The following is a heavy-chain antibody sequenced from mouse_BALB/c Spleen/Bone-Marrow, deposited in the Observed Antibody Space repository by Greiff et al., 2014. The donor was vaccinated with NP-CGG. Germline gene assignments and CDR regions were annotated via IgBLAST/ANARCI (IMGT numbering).Heavy chain of an antibody. CDR3: ARITTATGAMDY. CDR1: GFSLTNYG. Sequence: VKLVESGPGLVAPSQGLSITCTVSGFSLTNYGVHWVRQPPGKGLEWLGVIWADGSTNYNSALMSRLSISKDNSKSRVFFKMNSLQTDDTAMYYCARITTATGAMDYWGQGTSVTVSS. D-gene: IGHD1-2*01. CDR2: IWADGST. J-gene: IGHJ4*01. V-gene: IGHV2-9*02.